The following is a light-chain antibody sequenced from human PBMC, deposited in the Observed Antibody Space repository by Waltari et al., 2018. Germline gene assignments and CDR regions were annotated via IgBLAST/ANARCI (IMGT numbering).Light chain of an antibody. V-gene: IGKV1-17*01. CDR1: QAIGNN. Sequence: DIQMTQSPSSLSASVGDRVTITCRASQAIGNNLGWYQQKPGKAPKRLIYTASSLQSGVPSRFSGSGSGTEFSRTISSLQPEDSATYYCLLHKTYPPLTFGGGTKVEIK. J-gene: IGKJ4*01. CDR3: LLHKTYPPLT. CDR2: TAS.